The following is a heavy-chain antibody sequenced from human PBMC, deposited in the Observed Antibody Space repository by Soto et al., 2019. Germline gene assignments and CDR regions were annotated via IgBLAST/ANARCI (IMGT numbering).Heavy chain of an antibody. Sequence: EVQLVESGGGLVQPGGSLRLSCAASGVTVSSNYMSWVRQAPGKGLEWVSVIYSGGSTYYADSVKGRFTISRDNSKNTRYLQMSSLRAEETAVYYCARHGYNYGGGYFDYWGQGTLVTVSS. CDR2: IYSGGST. CDR3: ARHGYNYGGGYFDY. J-gene: IGHJ4*02. D-gene: IGHD5-18*01. CDR1: GVTVSSNY. V-gene: IGHV3-66*04.